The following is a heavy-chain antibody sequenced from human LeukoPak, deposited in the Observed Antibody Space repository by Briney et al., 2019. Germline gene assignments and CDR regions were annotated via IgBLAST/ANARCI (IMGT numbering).Heavy chain of an antibody. CDR1: GFTFSSYA. J-gene: IGHJ6*02. CDR2: ISYDGSNK. V-gene: IGHV3-30-3*01. Sequence: GGSLRLSCAASGFTFSSYAMHWVRQAPGKGLEWVAVISYDGSNKYYADSVKGRFTISRDNSKNTLYLQMNSLRAEDTAVYYCARDRRGSFGMDVWGQGTTVTVSS. D-gene: IGHD1-26*01. CDR3: ARDRRGSFGMDV.